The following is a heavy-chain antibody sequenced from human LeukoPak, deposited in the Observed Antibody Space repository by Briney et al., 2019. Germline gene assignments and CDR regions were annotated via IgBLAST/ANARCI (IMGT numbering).Heavy chain of an antibody. J-gene: IGHJ5*02. CDR3: ARGSYGDYLNNNWFDP. V-gene: IGHV1-18*01. D-gene: IGHD4-17*01. CDR1: GYTFTSYG. Sequence: ALVKVSCKASGYTFTSYGISWVRQAPGQGLEWMGWISAYNGNTNYAQKLQGRVTMTTDTSTSTAYMELRSLRSDDTAVYYCARGSYGDYLNNNWFDPWGQGTLVTVSS. CDR2: ISAYNGNT.